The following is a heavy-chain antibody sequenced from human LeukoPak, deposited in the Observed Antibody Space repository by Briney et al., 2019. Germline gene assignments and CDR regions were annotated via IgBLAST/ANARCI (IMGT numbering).Heavy chain of an antibody. D-gene: IGHD3-22*01. Sequence: ASVKVSCKASDYTFTSYGISWVRQAPGHGLEWMGWISTYNGDAHYAQKFQGRVTMTTDTSTGTAYMDLRSLRSDDTAVYYCARDHSAPITYYYDSSGYYDYWGQGTQVTVSS. J-gene: IGHJ4*02. CDR3: ARDHSAPITYYYDSSGYYDY. V-gene: IGHV1-18*01. CDR2: ISTYNGDA. CDR1: DYTFTSYG.